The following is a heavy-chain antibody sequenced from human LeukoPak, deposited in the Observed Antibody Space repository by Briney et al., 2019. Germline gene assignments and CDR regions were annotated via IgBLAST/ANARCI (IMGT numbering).Heavy chain of an antibody. V-gene: IGHV3-53*01. CDR2: IYSGGRT. J-gene: IGHJ4*02. D-gene: IGHD3-22*01. CDR3: ARAGGAGNDYVSSGYHHY. CDR1: GFTFSSYE. Sequence: GSLRLSCAASGFTFSSYEMNWVRQAPGKGLEWVSVIYSGGRTYYADSVKGRFTISRDNSKNTLYLQMNSQRVEDTAVYYCARAGGAGNDYVSSGYHHYWGQGTLVTVSS.